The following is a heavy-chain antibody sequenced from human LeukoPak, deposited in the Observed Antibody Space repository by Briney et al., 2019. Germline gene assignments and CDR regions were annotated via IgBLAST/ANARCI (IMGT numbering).Heavy chain of an antibody. Sequence: GGSLRLSCAASGFTFSSYRMNWVRQAPGKGLEWVSSISSSSSYIYYADSVKGRFTISRDNAKNSLYLQMNSLRAEDTAVYYCARDRSVNYGDYVHWGQGTLVTVSS. J-gene: IGHJ4*02. CDR2: ISSSSSYI. CDR3: ARDRSVNYGDYVH. V-gene: IGHV3-21*01. CDR1: GFTFSSYR. D-gene: IGHD4-17*01.